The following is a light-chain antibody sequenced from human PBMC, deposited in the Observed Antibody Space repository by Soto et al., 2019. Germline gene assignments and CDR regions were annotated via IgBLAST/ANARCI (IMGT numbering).Light chain of an antibody. CDR2: QVS. J-gene: IGKJ4*01. Sequence: DVVMTQPPLSLPVTLGQPASISCRSSQHLVYSDGKIYLNWFLQRPGQSPRRLLYQVSNRDSGVPDRFSGSGSGTDFTLKISRVEAEDVGVYYCMQGTHWPLTFGGGTKVDIK. CDR3: MQGTHWPLT. V-gene: IGKV2-30*01. CDR1: QHLVYSDGKIY.